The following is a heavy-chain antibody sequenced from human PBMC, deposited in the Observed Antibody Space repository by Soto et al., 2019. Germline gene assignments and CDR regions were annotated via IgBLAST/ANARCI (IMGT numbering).Heavy chain of an antibody. CDR1: GFTFSSYW. J-gene: IGHJ6*03. D-gene: IGHD2-2*01. CDR2: IKQDGSEK. V-gene: IGHV3-7*01. CDR3: ARSATARRRGYCSSTSCDGVWYYYYYMDV. Sequence: GGSLRLSCAASGFTFSSYWMSWVRQAPGKGLEWVANIKQDGSEKYYVDSVKGRFTISRDNAKNSLYLQMNSLRAEDTAVYYCARSATARRRGYCSSTSCDGVWYYYYYMDVWGKGTTVTVSS.